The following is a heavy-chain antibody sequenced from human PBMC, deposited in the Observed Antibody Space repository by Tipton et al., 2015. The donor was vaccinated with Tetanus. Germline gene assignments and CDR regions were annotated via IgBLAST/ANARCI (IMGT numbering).Heavy chain of an antibody. Sequence: TLSLTCAVSGGSFSGYYWSWIRQAPGKGLEWIGEINHSGSTNYNPSLKSRVTMSVDTSKNQFSLKLRPVTAADTAVYYCATSGGGHCGAKCLINFFDPWGQGTLVTVSS. CDR1: GGSFSGYY. CDR3: ATSGGGHCGAKCLINFFDP. CDR2: INHSGST. D-gene: IGHD2-15*01. J-gene: IGHJ5*02. V-gene: IGHV4-34*01.